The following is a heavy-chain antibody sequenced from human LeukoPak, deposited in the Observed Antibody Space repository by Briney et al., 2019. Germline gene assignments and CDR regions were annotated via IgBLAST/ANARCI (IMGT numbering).Heavy chain of an antibody. CDR1: GYTFTSYY. V-gene: IGHV1-46*01. D-gene: IGHD3-3*01. CDR3: ARANTYYDFWSPY. J-gene: IGHJ4*02. Sequence: ASVKLSCKASGYTFTSYYMHWVRQAPGQGLEWMGIISPSGGSTSYAQKFQGRVTITRDTSTSTVYMEVSSLRSEDTAVYYCARANTYYDFWSPYWGQGTLVTVSS. CDR2: ISPSGGST.